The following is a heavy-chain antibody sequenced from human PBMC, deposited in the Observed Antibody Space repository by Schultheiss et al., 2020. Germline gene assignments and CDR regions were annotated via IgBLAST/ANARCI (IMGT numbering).Heavy chain of an antibody. J-gene: IGHJ4*02. D-gene: IGHD4-17*01. CDR2: IYTSGST. V-gene: IGHV4-4*07. CDR1: GDSISSYY. Sequence: SETLSLTCTVSGDSISSYYWSWIRQPPGKGLEWIGRIYTSGSTNYNPSLKSRVTISVDRSKNQFSLKLSSVTAADTAVYYCATTVTTYFENWGQGTLVTVSS. CDR3: ATTVTTYFEN.